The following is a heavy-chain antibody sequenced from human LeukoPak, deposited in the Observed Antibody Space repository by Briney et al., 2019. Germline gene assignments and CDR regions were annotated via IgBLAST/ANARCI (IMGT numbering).Heavy chain of an antibody. CDR1: GITFISYV. CDR3: TKGELLLSASDC. CDR2: ISVSGAGT. J-gene: IGHJ4*02. V-gene: IGHV3-23*01. Sequence: GGSLRLSCAAPGITFISYVLSGVRQAPMKGLEWVSGISVSGAGTYYVDSVKGRFTISRDNSKKTLYLQMNSLRAEDTAVYYCTKGELLLSASDCWGQGTLVTVSS. D-gene: IGHD2-15*01.